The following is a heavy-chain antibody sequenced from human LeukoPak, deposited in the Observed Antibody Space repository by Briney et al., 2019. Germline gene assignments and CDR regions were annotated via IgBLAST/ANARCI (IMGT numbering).Heavy chain of an antibody. V-gene: IGHV3-23*01. CDR1: GFSFSSYG. J-gene: IGHJ4*02. D-gene: IGHD4-23*01. Sequence: GGSLRLSCEASGFSFSSYGMSWVRQAPGEGLEWVSGFSASDGSRYYADSVKGRFTISRDNSKNTLYLQMNSLRAEATAVYYCAKNIGGFDYWGKGTLVTVSS. CDR2: FSASDGSR. CDR3: AKNIGGFDY.